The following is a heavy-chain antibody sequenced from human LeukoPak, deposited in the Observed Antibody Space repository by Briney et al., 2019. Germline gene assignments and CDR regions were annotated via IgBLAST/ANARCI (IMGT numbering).Heavy chain of an antibody. Sequence: SETLSLTCAVYGGSFSGYYWSWIRQPPGKGLEWIGEINHSGSTSYNPSLKSRVTISVDTSKNQFSLQLSSVTAADTAVYYCARSTGVTGTTDYWGQGTLVTVSS. CDR1: GGSFSGYY. CDR2: INHSGST. J-gene: IGHJ4*02. V-gene: IGHV4-34*01. D-gene: IGHD1-7*01. CDR3: ARSTGVTGTTDY.